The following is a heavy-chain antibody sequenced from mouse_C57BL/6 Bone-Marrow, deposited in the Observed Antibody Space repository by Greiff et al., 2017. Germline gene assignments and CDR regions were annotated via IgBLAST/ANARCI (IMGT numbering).Heavy chain of an antibody. CDR2: ISYSGST. V-gene: IGHV3-8*01. J-gene: IGHJ2*01. Sequence: EVKLQESGPGLAKPSQTLSLPCSVTGYSITSDYWNWIRKFPGNKLEYMGYISYSGSTYYNPSLKSRISITRDTSKNQYYLQLNSVTTEDTATYYCARSHYYGSSWDYFDYWGQGTTLTVSS. CDR1: GYSITSDY. D-gene: IGHD1-1*01. CDR3: ARSHYYGSSWDYFDY.